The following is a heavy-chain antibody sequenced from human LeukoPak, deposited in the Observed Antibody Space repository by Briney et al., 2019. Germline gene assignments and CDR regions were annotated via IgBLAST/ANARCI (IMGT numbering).Heavy chain of an antibody. V-gene: IGHV1-2*02. Sequence: ASVKVSCKASGYSFTGYYIHWVRQAPGQGLEWMRWINPDGGVTKSAQNFQGRVTMTRDKSINTVYMELSGLTSDDTALYYCARGPTHYYYMDFWGTGTTVSVSS. CDR1: GYSFTGYY. J-gene: IGHJ6*03. CDR2: INPDGGVT. D-gene: IGHD2-15*01. CDR3: ARGPTHYYYMDF.